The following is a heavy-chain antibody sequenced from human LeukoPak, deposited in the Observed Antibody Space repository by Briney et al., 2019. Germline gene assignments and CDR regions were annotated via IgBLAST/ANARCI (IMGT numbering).Heavy chain of an antibody. Sequence: ASVKVSCKASGYTFNNYAMNWVRQAPGQGPEWMGWINTNTGNPTYAQGFTGRFVFSVDTSVSTAYLQISSLKAEDTAVYYCARSLVVGATYPYHWGQGTLVTVSS. CDR3: ARSLVVGATYPYH. J-gene: IGHJ5*02. V-gene: IGHV7-4-1*02. CDR2: INTNTGNP. D-gene: IGHD1-26*01. CDR1: GYTFNNYA.